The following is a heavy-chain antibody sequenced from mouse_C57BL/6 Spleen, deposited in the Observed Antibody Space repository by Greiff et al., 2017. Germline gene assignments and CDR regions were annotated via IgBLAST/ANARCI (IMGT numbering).Heavy chain of an antibody. CDR1: GYTFTDYY. Sequence: VQLQQSGPELVKPGASVKISCKASGYTFTDYYMNWVKQSHGKSLEWIGDINPNNGGTSYNQKFKGKATLTVDKSSSTAYMGLRSLTSEDSAVYYCARFAYYGSSYGFDDWGQGTTLTVSS. D-gene: IGHD1-1*01. CDR3: ARFAYYGSSYGFDD. CDR2: INPNNGGT. J-gene: IGHJ2*01. V-gene: IGHV1-26*01.